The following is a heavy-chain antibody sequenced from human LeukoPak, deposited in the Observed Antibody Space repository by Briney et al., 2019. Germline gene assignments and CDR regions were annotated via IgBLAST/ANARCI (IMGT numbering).Heavy chain of an antibody. CDR3: ARARIRIAAADTLDY. D-gene: IGHD6-13*01. V-gene: IGHV1-69*04. Sequence: ASVKVSCKASGGTFSSYAISWVRQTPGRGLEWMGRIIPILGIANYAQKFQGRVTITADKSTSTAYMELSSLRSEDTAVYYCARARIRIAAADTLDYWGQGTLVTVSS. J-gene: IGHJ4*02. CDR1: GGTFSSYA. CDR2: IIPILGIA.